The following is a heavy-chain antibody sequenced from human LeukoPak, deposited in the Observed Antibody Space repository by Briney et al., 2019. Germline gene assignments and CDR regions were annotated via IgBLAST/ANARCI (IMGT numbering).Heavy chain of an antibody. Sequence: GGSLRLACAASGFTFSTYAMSWVRRAPGKRLEWVSAVSGGGDTFYSDSVKGRFTVSRDNSKDTLFLQMNSLRVEDTAVYYCAKDSTDLLWFGELSIGGMDVWGQGTTVTVSS. CDR1: GFTFSTYA. D-gene: IGHD3-10*01. CDR2: VSGGGDT. CDR3: AKDSTDLLWFGELSIGGMDV. J-gene: IGHJ6*02. V-gene: IGHV3-23*01.